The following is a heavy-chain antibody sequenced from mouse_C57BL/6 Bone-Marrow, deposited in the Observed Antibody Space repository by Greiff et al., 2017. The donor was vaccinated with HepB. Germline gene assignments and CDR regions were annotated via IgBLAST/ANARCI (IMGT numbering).Heavy chain of an antibody. J-gene: IGHJ2*01. CDR2: IYPRSGNT. CDR1: GYTFTSYG. V-gene: IGHV1-81*01. CDR3: AREGNYFDY. Sequence: VKLMESGAELARPGASVKLSCKASGYTFTSYGISWVKQRTGQGLEWIGEIYPRSGNTYYNEKFKGKATLTADKSSSTAYMELRSLTSEDSAVYFCAREGNYFDYWGQGTTLTVFS.